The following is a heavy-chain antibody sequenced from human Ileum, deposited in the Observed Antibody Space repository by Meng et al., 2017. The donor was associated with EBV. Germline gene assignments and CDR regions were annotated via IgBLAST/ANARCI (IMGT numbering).Heavy chain of an antibody. CDR2: IYYSGRT. D-gene: IGHD6-13*01. V-gene: IGHV4-39*01. J-gene: IGHJ5*02. CDR1: GGPINSSSYD. Sequence: HLTEPGQGLVKPSETLSLTCTVSGGPINSSSYDWGWIRQPPGKGLEWIGSIYYSGRTYYNPSLKSRVTISVDTSKNQFSLKLSSVTAADTAVYYCARPIAAAGWFDPWGQGTLVTVSS. CDR3: ARPIAAAGWFDP.